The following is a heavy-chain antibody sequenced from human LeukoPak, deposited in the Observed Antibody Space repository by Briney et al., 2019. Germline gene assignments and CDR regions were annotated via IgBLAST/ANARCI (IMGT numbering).Heavy chain of an antibody. J-gene: IGHJ4*02. CDR3: VRNYYATSAGYDY. V-gene: IGHV3-64D*06. CDR2: ISGNGEST. Sequence: GGSLRLSCSASGFTFSRHSMNWVRQAPGKGLEYVSAISGNGESTYYADSVKDRFSISRDNSKNTLYLQMRSLRDEDTAVYYCVRNYYATSAGYDYWGQGTLVTVSS. CDR1: GFTFSRHS. D-gene: IGHD3-10*01.